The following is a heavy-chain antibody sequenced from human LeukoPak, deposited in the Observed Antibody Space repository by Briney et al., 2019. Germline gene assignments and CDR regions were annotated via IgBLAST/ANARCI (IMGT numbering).Heavy chain of an antibody. CDR1: GYTFTGYY. V-gene: IGHV1-2*02. CDR2: INPNSGGT. Sequence: ASVKVSCKASGYTFTGYYMHWVRQAPGQGLEWMGWINPNSGGTNYAQKFQGRVTMTRDTSISTAYMELSRLRSDDTAVYYCARNPDCSGGSCYWYFDLWGRGTLVTVSS. J-gene: IGHJ2*01. D-gene: IGHD2-15*01. CDR3: ARNPDCSGGSCYWYFDL.